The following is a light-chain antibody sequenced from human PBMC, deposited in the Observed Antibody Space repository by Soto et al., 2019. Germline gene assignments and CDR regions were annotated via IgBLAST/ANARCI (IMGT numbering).Light chain of an antibody. Sequence: QSALTQPASVSGSPGQSITISCTGTSSDVGLYNHVSWYQQHPGNAPKLMIYEVSDRPSGVSNRFSGSKSGNTASLTISGLQAEDEAEYYCTSFTTSNTGVFGGGTQLTVL. CDR3: TSFTTSNTGV. J-gene: IGLJ3*02. CDR1: SSDVGLYNH. CDR2: EVS. V-gene: IGLV2-14*01.